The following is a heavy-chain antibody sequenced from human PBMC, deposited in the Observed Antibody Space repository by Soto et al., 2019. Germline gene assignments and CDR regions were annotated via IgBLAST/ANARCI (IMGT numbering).Heavy chain of an antibody. J-gene: IGHJ4*02. Sequence: GGSLILSCAASGFTFSNYAMSWIRQAPGKGLEWVSTIRETGNTYYADSVRGRFATSRDNSENTLYLQMSSLRAEDTAVYYCAKQQMGVIRALDYWGQGTLVTVSS. V-gene: IGHV3-23*01. CDR2: IRETGNT. CDR1: GFTFSNYA. D-gene: IGHD1-26*01. CDR3: AKQQMGVIRALDY.